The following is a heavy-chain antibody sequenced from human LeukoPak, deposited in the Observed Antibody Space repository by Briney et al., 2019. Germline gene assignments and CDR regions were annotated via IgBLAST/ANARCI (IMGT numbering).Heavy chain of an antibody. CDR3: ARSRGYSYGFIDY. Sequence: ASVKVSCKASGYTFTRYDINWVREATGQGLEWMGWMNPNSGNTGYAQKFQGRVTMTRNTSISTAYMELSSLRSEDTAVYYCARSRGYSYGFIDYWGQGTLVTVSS. CDR2: MNPNSGNT. D-gene: IGHD5-18*01. V-gene: IGHV1-8*01. CDR1: GYTFTRYD. J-gene: IGHJ4*02.